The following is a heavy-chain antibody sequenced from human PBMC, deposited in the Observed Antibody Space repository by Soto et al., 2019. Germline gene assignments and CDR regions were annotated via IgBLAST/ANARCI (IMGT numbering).Heavy chain of an antibody. D-gene: IGHD6-19*01. Sequence: ASETLSLTCTFSAGSIRGSSYFLGWIRQPPGKGLEWTGSIYFSGSASYNPSLRSRLTISVDTSTNQFSLKLSAVTAADTAVYYCARHAGDGSGRRWFDPWGQGSLVTVSS. J-gene: IGHJ5*02. CDR2: IYFSGSA. V-gene: IGHV4-39*01. CDR3: ARHAGDGSGRRWFDP. CDR1: AGSIRGSSYF.